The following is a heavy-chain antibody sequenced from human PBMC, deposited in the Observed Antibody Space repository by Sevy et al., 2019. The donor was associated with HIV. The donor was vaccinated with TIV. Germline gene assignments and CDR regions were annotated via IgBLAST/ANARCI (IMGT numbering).Heavy chain of an antibody. CDR3: ARDPSPGYSSGWYFRPNYWFDP. D-gene: IGHD6-19*01. V-gene: IGHV3-21*01. J-gene: IGHJ5*02. CDR1: GFTFSSYS. Sequence: GGSLRLSCAASGFTFSSYSMNWVRQAPGKGLEWVSSISSTSSDIYYADSVKGRFTISRDNAKNSLYLQMNSLRAEDTAVYYCARDPSPGYSSGWYFRPNYWFDPWGQGTLVTVSS. CDR2: ISSTSSDI.